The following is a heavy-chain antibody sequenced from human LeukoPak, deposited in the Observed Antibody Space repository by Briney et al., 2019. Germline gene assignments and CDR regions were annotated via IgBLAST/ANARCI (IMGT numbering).Heavy chain of an antibody. CDR2: IFYSGST. V-gene: IGHV4-59*01. CDR1: GGSISSYY. J-gene: IGHJ1*01. CDR3: ARGAAYYDILTGYYNGYFQH. Sequence: SETLSLTCTVSGGSISSYYWSWIRQPPGKGLEWIGYIFYSGSTNYNPSLKSRVTISVDTSKNQFSLKLSSVTAADTAVYYCARGAAYYDILTGYYNGYFQHWGQGTLVTVSS. D-gene: IGHD3-9*01.